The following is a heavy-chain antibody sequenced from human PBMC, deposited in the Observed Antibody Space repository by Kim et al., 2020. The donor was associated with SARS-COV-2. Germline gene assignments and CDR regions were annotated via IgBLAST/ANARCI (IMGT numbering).Heavy chain of an antibody. J-gene: IGHJ6*02. Sequence: GGSLRLSCAASGFTCSSYEMNWVRKAPGKGLEWVSYVSSSGSTIYYADAVEGRFTNSRDNANNSLYLKMNSLRAEDTAVYYCARVIPRLTICGVAPGGMDVCGQGTTVTVSS. CDR3: ARVIPRLTICGVAPGGMDV. V-gene: IGHV3-48*03. CDR1: GFTCSSYE. CDR2: VSSSGSTI. D-gene: IGHD3-3*01.